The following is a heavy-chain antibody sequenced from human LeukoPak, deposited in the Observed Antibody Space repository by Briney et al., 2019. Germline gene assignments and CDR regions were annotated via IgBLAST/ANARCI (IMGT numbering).Heavy chain of an antibody. D-gene: IGHD3-22*01. CDR3: ARSDYYDSSGYKDFAY. CDR2: INPSNGNI. J-gene: IGHJ4*02. V-gene: IGHV1-46*01. Sequence: ASVKVSCKASGYTFISYYINWVRQAPGQGLEWMGIINPSNGNISYTQKFQGRVTMTRDTSTSTVYMALSSLRSDDTAVYYCARSDYYDSSGYKDFAYWGQGTLVTVSS. CDR1: GYTFISYY.